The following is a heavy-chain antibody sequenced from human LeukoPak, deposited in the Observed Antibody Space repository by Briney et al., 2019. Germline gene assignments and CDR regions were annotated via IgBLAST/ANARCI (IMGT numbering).Heavy chain of an antibody. V-gene: IGHV3-23*01. J-gene: IGHJ4*02. CDR2: IGDTT. Sequence: GGSLRLSCAASGFTFSHYAMSWVRQAPGKGLEWVSAIGDTTYYADSVEGRFTISRDNSKNTLYLQMNSLRAEDAAIYYCAKAFAFVGANFFDYWGQGTLVTVSS. CDR1: GFTFSHYA. D-gene: IGHD1-26*01. CDR3: AKAFAFVGANFFDY.